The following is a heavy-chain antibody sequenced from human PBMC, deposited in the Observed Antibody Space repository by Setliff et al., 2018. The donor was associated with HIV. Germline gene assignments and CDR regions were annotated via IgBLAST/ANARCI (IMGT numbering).Heavy chain of an antibody. CDR2: IYHSGST. J-gene: IGHJ6*03. D-gene: IGHD2-2*01. V-gene: IGHV4-38-2*02. Sequence: SETLSLTCAVSGYSISSGYYRGWIRQPPGKGLEWIGSIYHSGSTYYNPSLKSRVTISVDTSKNQFSLKLSSVTAADTAVYYCAREVRVVLPAAASGNYYYYYMDVWGKGTTVTVSS. CDR1: GYSISSGYY. CDR3: AREVRVVLPAAASGNYYYYYMDV.